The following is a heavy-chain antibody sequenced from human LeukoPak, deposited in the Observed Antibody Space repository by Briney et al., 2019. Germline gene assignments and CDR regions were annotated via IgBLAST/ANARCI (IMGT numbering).Heavy chain of an antibody. Sequence: ASVKVSCKASGYTFTSYGISWVRQAPGQGLEWMGWISAYNGNTNYAQKLQGRVTMTTDTSTSTAYMELRSLRSDDTAVYYRARGPLLRPIAAAGPQIDYWGQGTLVTVSS. J-gene: IGHJ4*02. CDR3: ARGPLLRPIAAAGPQIDY. D-gene: IGHD6-13*01. V-gene: IGHV1-18*01. CDR1: GYTFTSYG. CDR2: ISAYNGNT.